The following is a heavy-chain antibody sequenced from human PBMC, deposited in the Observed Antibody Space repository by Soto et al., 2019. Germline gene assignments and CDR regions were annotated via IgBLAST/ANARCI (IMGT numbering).Heavy chain of an antibody. V-gene: IGHV4-31*03. Sequence: QVQLQESGPGLVKPSQTLSLTCTVSGGSISSDNDFWSWIRQHPGKGLEWIGYIYYSGSAYYNPSLKSRVTISVDTSKNQFSLRLNSVTAADTAMYYCAREVGSATTSDAFDIWGQGTMVTVSS. CDR3: AREVGSATTSDAFDI. D-gene: IGHD1-26*01. CDR1: GGSISSDNDF. CDR2: IYYSGSA. J-gene: IGHJ3*02.